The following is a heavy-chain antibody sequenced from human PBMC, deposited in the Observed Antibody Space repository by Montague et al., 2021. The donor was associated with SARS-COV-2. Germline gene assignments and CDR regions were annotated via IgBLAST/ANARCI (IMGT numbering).Heavy chain of an antibody. Sequence: LSCSASGFIFRSYVMHWVCQAPGKGLEWMAVIWYDESKEYYADSVKGRFIISRDTSRDILFLQMSSLRVEDTAVYYCARGPKYSSGWTGYYYGLDVWGPGTTVTVSS. CDR2: IWYDESKE. J-gene: IGHJ6*02. CDR1: GFIFRSYV. V-gene: IGHV3-33*01. D-gene: IGHD6-19*01. CDR3: ARGPKYSSGWTGYYYGLDV.